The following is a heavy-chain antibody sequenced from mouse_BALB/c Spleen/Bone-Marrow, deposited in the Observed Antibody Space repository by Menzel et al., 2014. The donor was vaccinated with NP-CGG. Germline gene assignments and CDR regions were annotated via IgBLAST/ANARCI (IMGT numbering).Heavy chain of an antibody. CDR2: IYPSDSYT. J-gene: IGHJ1*01. V-gene: IGHV1-69*02. CDR3: TRWDGNYLYWYFDV. D-gene: IGHD2-1*01. Sequence: VQLQQPGAELVRPGASVKLSCKASGYTFTTYWIHWVKQRPGQGLEWIGNIYPSDSYTNYNQKFKDKATLTVDKSSSTAYMQLSSPTSEDSAVYYCTRWDGNYLYWYFDVWGAGTTVTVSS. CDR1: GYTFTTYW.